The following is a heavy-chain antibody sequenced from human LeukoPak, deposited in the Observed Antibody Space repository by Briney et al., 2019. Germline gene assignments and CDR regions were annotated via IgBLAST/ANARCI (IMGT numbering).Heavy chain of an antibody. CDR3: ARAYGSGSYYRDAFDI. D-gene: IGHD3-10*01. Sequence: GGSLRLSCAASGFTFSSYSMNWVRQAPGKGLEWVSSISSSSSYIYYADSVKGRFTISRDNAKNSLHLQMNSLRAEDTALCHCARAYGSGSYYRDAFDIWGQGTMVTVSS. V-gene: IGHV3-21*04. CDR2: ISSSSSYI. CDR1: GFTFSSYS. J-gene: IGHJ3*02.